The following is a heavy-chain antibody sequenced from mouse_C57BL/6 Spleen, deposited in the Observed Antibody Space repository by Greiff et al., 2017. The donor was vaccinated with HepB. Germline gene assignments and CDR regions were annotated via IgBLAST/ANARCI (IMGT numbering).Heavy chain of an antibody. Sequence: EVQLVESGPGMVKPSQSLSLTCTVTGYSITSGYDWHWIRHFPGNKLEWMGYISYSGSTNYNPSLKSRISITHDTSKNHFFLKLNSVTTEDTATYYCARGSVHYAMDYWGQGTSVTVSS. CDR3: ARGSVHYAMDY. CDR2: ISYSGST. J-gene: IGHJ4*01. CDR1: GYSITSGYD. V-gene: IGHV3-1*01.